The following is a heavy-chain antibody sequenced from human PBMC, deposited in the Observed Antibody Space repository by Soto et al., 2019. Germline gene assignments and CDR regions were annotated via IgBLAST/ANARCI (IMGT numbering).Heavy chain of an antibody. D-gene: IGHD6-13*01. CDR1: GGTFSSYA. CDR3: AIYIAAAGPDAFDI. J-gene: IGHJ3*02. V-gene: IGHV1-69*01. CDR2: IIPIFGTA. Sequence: QVQLVQSGAEAKKPGSSVKVSCKASGGTFSSYAISWVRQAPGQGLEWMGGIIPIFGTANYAQKFQGRVTITADESTSTAYMELSSLRSEDTAVYYCAIYIAAAGPDAFDIWGQGTMVTVSS.